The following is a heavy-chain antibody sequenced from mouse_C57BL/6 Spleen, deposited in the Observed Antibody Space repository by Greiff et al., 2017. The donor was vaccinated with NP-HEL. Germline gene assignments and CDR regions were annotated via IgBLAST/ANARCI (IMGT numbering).Heavy chain of an antibody. V-gene: IGHV1-18*01. D-gene: IGHD1-1*01. CDR3: ASKCLRSVVARYFDF. CDR2: INPNNGGT. J-gene: IGHJ1*01. CDR1: GYTFTDYN. Sequence: EVQLQQSGPELVKPGASVKIPCKASGYTFTDYNMDWVKQSHGKSLEWIGDINPNNGGTIYNEKFKGKATLTVDKTSSTAYMELRSLTSEDTAVYYRASKCLRSVVARYFDFWGQGTTVTVSS.